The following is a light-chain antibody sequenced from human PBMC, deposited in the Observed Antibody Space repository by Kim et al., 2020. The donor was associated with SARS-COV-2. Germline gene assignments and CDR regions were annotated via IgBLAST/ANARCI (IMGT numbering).Light chain of an antibody. V-gene: IGKV3-15*01. CDR2: DAS. J-gene: IGKJ4*01. CDR3: QQYNNWPFT. Sequence: EIVMTQSPVTLSVSPGERATLSCRASQSVSSNLAWYQHKPGQAPRLLMYDASTRATGIPARFSGSGSGTEFTLTISSLQSEDFAVYYCQQYNNWPFTFGGGTKVEIK. CDR1: QSVSSN.